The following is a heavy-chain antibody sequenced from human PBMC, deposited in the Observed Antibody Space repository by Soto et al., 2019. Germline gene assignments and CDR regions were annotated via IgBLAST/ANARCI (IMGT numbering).Heavy chain of an antibody. D-gene: IGHD3-10*01. Sequence: QVQLVESGGGVVQPGRSLRLSCAASGFTFSSYGMHWVRQAPGKGLEWVAVISYDGSNKFYADSVKGRFTISRDNSKNTLYLQMNSLRAEDTAVYYCAKDGLGFGEFADYYGMDVW. V-gene: IGHV3-30*18. CDR3: AKDGLGFGEFADYYGMDV. CDR2: ISYDGSNK. J-gene: IGHJ6*01. CDR1: GFTFSSYG.